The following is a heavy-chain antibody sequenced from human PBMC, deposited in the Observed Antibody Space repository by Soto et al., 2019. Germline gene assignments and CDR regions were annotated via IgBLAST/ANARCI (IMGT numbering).Heavy chain of an antibody. CDR3: ARPTYYYDSSGPPAY. CDR1: GGSISSSSYY. D-gene: IGHD3-22*01. J-gene: IGHJ4*02. Sequence: PSETLSLTCTVSGGSISSSSYYWGWIRQPPGKGLEWIGSIYYSGSTYYNPSLKSRVTISVDTSKNQFSLRAEDTAVYYCARPTYYYDSSGPPAYWGQGTLVTVSS. CDR2: IYYSGST. V-gene: IGHV4-39*01.